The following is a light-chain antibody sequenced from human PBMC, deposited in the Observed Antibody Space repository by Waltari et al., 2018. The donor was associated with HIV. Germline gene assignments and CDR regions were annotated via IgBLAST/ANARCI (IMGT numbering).Light chain of an antibody. CDR3: ATWDSSLSAVV. Sequence: QSLLTQPPSVSAATGQKIIISCSGSTSNIGNNYVSWYQHLPGTAPKVLIYDNYKRPSGIPDRFSGSKSDTSATLAITGLQTGDEADYYCATWDSSLSAVVFGGGTKVTVL. CDR2: DNY. J-gene: IGLJ2*01. V-gene: IGLV1-51*01. CDR1: TSNIGNNY.